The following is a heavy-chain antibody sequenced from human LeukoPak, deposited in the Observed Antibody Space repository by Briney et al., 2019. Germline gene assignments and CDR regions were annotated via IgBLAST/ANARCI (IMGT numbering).Heavy chain of an antibody. D-gene: IGHD3-22*01. CDR2: ISYDGSNK. Sequence: GGSLRLSCAASGFTFSSYGMHWVRQAPGKGLEWVAVISYDGSNKYYADSVKGRFTISRDNSKNTLYLQMNSLRAEDTAVYYCARGGAYYYDSSGLDYWGQGTLVTVSS. J-gene: IGHJ4*02. CDR3: ARGGAYYYDSSGLDY. CDR1: GFTFSSYG. V-gene: IGHV3-30*19.